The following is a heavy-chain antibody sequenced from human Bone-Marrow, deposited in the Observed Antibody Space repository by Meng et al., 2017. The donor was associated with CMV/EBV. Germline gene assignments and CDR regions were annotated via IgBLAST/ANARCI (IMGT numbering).Heavy chain of an antibody. CDR3: ATDIVVVPPHAFDI. J-gene: IGHJ3*02. V-gene: IGHV3-20*04. D-gene: IGHD2-2*01. Sequence: GGSLRPSCAASGFTFDDYGMSWVRQAPGKGLEWVSAINWNGDTTGYADSVKGRFTISRDNAKNSLYLQMNSLRAEDTAVYYCATDIVVVPPHAFDIWGQGTMVTVSS. CDR1: GFTFDDYG. CDR2: INWNGDTT.